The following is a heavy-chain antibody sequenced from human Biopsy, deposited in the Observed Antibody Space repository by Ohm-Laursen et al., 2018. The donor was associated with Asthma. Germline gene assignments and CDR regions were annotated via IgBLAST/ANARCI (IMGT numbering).Heavy chain of an antibody. J-gene: IGHJ4*01. V-gene: IGHV1-58*01. CDR1: GVALSGYT. Sequence: SVKVSCNVSGVALSGYTFEWVRQARGLGLEWIAWIVFASGSTNYAQNFQDRLTVTRDMSAGSVSMELRGLSSTDTAVYYCAAGRTSLQGESLIWGQGTLVSVSS. D-gene: IGHD2/OR15-2a*01. CDR2: IVFASGST. CDR3: AAGRTSLQGESLI.